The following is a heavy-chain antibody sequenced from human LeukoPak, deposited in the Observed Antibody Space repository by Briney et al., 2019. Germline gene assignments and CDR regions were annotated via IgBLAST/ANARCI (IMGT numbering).Heavy chain of an antibody. CDR3: AKDYGPYYYFMDV. CDR1: GFSFDDYA. CDR2: IAWNSGTI. D-gene: IGHD4-17*01. Sequence: PGRSLRLSCAVSGFSFDDYAMHWVRQAPGKGLEWVSGIAWNSGTIGYADSVKGRFTISRDNAQNSLYLQMNSLRVEDMALYYCAKDYGPYYYFMDVWGKGTTVTVSS. J-gene: IGHJ6*03. V-gene: IGHV3-9*03.